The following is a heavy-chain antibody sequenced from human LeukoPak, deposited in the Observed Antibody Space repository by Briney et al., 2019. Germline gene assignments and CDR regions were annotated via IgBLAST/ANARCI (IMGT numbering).Heavy chain of an antibody. V-gene: IGHV4-61*02. D-gene: IGHD2-15*01. Sequence: PSQTLSLTCSVSGGSINSGNYYWSWIRQPAGKGLEWIGRMYTSGSTNYNPSLKSRVSISVDTSKNQFSLKLTSVTAADTAVYYCARYLGYCSGGSCLQWAFDIWGQGTMVTVPS. CDR2: MYTSGST. CDR1: GGSINSGNYY. CDR3: ARYLGYCSGGSCLQWAFDI. J-gene: IGHJ3*02.